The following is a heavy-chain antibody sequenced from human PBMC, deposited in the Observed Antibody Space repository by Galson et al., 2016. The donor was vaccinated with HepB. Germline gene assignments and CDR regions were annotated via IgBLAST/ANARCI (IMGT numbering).Heavy chain of an antibody. CDR1: GFTFSSYA. CDR2: ITGSGGWI. J-gene: IGHJ4*02. D-gene: IGHD2-15*01. CDR3: AKDGGYCSDATCYYRNS. Sequence: SLRLSCAASGFTFSSYAMSWVRQAPGKGLEWVSTITGSGGWIKYADSVKGRLITSRDNSKNTLYLQLNSLRAEDTAVYYCAKDGGYCSDATCYYRNSWGQGTLV. V-gene: IGHV3-23*01.